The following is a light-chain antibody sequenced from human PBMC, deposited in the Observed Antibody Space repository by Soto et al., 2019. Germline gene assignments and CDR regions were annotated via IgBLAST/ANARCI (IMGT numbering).Light chain of an antibody. V-gene: IGKV1-33*01. Sequence: DIRMTQSPSSLSASVGDRVTITCQASQAIGYYLNWYQHKPGKAPRLLISDVFNFETGVPLRFSGGGSGTHVCSSISVLQQDEFATYYFQYSRNLPIFGPGNKVDMK. CDR3: QYSRNLPI. CDR2: DVF. CDR1: QAIGYY. J-gene: IGKJ3*01.